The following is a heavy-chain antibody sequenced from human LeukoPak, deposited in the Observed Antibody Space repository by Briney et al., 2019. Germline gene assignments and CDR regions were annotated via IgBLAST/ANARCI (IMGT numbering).Heavy chain of an antibody. CDR2: IDSTSGDT. CDR1: AYTFSDYY. J-gene: IGHJ4*02. Sequence: GASVKVSCKASAYTFSDYYFHWVRQAPGQGLEWMGWIDSTSGDTNYARNFQGRVTMTRDTSTSTAYMELSSLRSEDTAVYYCARGEGYCSSTSCPLDYWGQGTPVTVSS. CDR3: ARGEGYCSSTSCPLDY. V-gene: IGHV1-2*02. D-gene: IGHD2-2*01.